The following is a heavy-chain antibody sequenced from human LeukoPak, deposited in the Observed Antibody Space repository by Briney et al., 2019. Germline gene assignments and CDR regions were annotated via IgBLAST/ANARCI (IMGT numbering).Heavy chain of an antibody. Sequence: SETLSLTCAVYGGSFSGYYWSWIRQPPGKGLEWIGEINHSGSTNYNLSLKSRVTISVDTSKNQFSLKLSSVTAADTAVYYCAREYYDYVWGSYRPYYFDYWGQGTLVTVSS. CDR3: AREYYDYVWGSYRPYYFDY. D-gene: IGHD3-16*02. CDR2: INHSGST. CDR1: GGSFSGYY. V-gene: IGHV4-34*01. J-gene: IGHJ4*02.